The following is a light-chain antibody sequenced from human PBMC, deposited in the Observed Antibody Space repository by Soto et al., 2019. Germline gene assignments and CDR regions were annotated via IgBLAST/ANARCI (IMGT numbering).Light chain of an antibody. CDR2: AAS. CDR1: QGIRSG. CDR3: QQYNSYSPT. V-gene: IGKV1-17*01. J-gene: IGKJ1*01. Sequence: SVSASVGDRVTITCRASQGIRSGLGWYQQKPGKAPKRLIDAASSLQSGVPSRFSGSGSGTEFTLTISSLQPDDFATYYCQQYNSYSPTFGQGTKVDIK.